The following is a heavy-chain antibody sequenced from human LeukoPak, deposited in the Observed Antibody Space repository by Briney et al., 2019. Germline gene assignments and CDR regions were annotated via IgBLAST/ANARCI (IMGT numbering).Heavy chain of an antibody. Sequence: NPSQTLSLTRTVSGGSISSGGYYWSWIRQPPGKGLEWIGYIYHSGSTYYNPSLKSRVTISLDTSKNQFSLNLRSGTAADTAVYYCVGARIAEAGFSFDNWGQGTLVTVSS. D-gene: IGHD6-13*01. V-gene: IGHV4-30-2*02. J-gene: IGHJ4*02. CDR1: GGSISSGGYY. CDR2: IYHSGST. CDR3: VGARIAEAGFSFDN.